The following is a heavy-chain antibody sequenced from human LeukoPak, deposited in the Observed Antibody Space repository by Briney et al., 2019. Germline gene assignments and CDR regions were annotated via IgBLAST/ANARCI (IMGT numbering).Heavy chain of an antibody. V-gene: IGHV3-30*04. CDR2: ISYDGRNK. Sequence: HPGRSLRLSCAASGFTFSSYAMHWVRRAPGKGLEWVAVISYDGRNKYYADSVKGRFTISRDNSKNTLYLQMNSLRAEDTAMYYCARDENSDWYFGYWGQGTLVTVSS. J-gene: IGHJ4*02. D-gene: IGHD6-19*01. CDR1: GFTFSSYA. CDR3: ARDENSDWYFGY.